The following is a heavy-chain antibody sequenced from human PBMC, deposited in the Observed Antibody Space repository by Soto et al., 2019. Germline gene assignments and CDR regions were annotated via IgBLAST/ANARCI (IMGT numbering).Heavy chain of an antibody. V-gene: IGHV4-31*03. Sequence: PSETLSLTCTVSSGSISSGGYYWSWIRQHPGKGLEWIGYIYYSGSTYYNPSLKSRVTISVDTSKNQFSLKLSSVTAADTAVYYCARDSGVPVGNDAFDIWGQGTMVTVSS. CDR1: SGSISSGGYY. CDR2: IYYSGST. D-gene: IGHD2-2*01. J-gene: IGHJ3*02. CDR3: ARDSGVPVGNDAFDI.